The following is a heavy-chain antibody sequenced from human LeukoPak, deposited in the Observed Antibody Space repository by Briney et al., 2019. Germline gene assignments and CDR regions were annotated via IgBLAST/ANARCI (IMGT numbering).Heavy chain of an antibody. Sequence: PSETLSLTCTVSGGSIRSNYWSWIRQPPGKGLEWIGYIYYSGSTNYSPSLKSRVTISVDTSKNQFSLKLSSVTAADTAVYYCARQGYSAYEILDYWGQGTLVTVSS. CDR1: GGSIRSNY. CDR2: IYYSGST. V-gene: IGHV4-59*08. J-gene: IGHJ4*02. CDR3: ARQGYSAYEILDY. D-gene: IGHD5-12*01.